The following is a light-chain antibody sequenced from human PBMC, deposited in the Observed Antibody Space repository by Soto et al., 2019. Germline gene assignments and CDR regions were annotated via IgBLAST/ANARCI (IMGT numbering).Light chain of an antibody. Sequence: QAVVTQPPSASGTPGQRVTISRSGSSSNIGSNFVYWYQQFPGTAPKLLIYRNNQRPSGVPDRFSGSKSGTSASLAISGLPSEDEADYYCAAWDDSLSGWVFGGGTKLTVL. V-gene: IGLV1-47*01. CDR1: SSNIGSNF. CDR3: AAWDDSLSGWV. CDR2: RNN. J-gene: IGLJ3*02.